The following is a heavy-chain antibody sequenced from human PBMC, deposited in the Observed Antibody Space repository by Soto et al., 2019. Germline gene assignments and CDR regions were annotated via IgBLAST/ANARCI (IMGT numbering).Heavy chain of an antibody. CDR1: GLPFSNAW. CDR3: HDSGDLGDF. D-gene: IGHD3-10*01. J-gene: IGHJ4*02. CDR2: IKSKVDGETT. V-gene: IGHV3-15*01. Sequence: EVQLVEFGGGLVKPGGSLRLSCTASGLPFSNAWMNWVRQAPGKGLEWVGLIKSKVDGETTDLASPVKDRFTVSRDDSKNTVYLQMNSLKTEDTAVYYCHDSGDLGDFWGQGTLVTVSS.